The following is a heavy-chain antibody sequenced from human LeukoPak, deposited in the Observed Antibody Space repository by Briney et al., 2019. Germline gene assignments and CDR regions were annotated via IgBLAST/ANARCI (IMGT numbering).Heavy chain of an antibody. J-gene: IGHJ4*02. CDR1: GYSFTSYW. CDR2: IYPGDSDT. D-gene: IGHD3/OR15-3a*01. CDR3: VRFAYGSDFFPGHY. V-gene: IGHV5-51*01. Sequence: KGGESLKISCKASGYSFTSYWIGWVRQMPGKGLEWMGIIYPGDSDTRYSPSFQGQVTISADKSISTAYLQWSSLKASDTAMYYCVRFAYGSDFFPGHYWGQGTRVTVSS.